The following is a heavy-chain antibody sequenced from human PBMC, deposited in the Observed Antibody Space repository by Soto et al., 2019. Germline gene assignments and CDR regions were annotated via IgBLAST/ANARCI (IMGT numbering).Heavy chain of an antibody. D-gene: IGHD3-3*01. J-gene: IGHJ4*02. CDR3: AKLGSGYYTGLYFEY. CDR2: IKKDGSEK. Sequence: EVQLVESGGALVQRGGSLRLSCAASGFTFGDYWMSWVRQAPGKGLEGVAHIKKDGSEKYYVDSVKGRFTVSRDNAEKSLFLQMNSLRAEDMAVYYCAKLGSGYYTGLYFEYWGQGTLVTVSS. V-gene: IGHV3-7*03. CDR1: GFTFGDYW.